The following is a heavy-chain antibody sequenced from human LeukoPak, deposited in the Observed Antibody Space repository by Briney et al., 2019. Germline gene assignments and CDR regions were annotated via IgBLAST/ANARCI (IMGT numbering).Heavy chain of an antibody. CDR1: GGSFSGYY. Sequence: SETLSLTCAVYGGSFSGYYWSWIRQPPGKGLEWIGEINHSGSTNCNPSLKSRVTISVDTSKNQFSLKLSSVTAADTAVYYCARIRRDGYNYPRYYFDYWGQGTLVTVSS. CDR2: INHSGST. V-gene: IGHV4-34*01. D-gene: IGHD5-24*01. CDR3: ARIRRDGYNYPRYYFDY. J-gene: IGHJ4*02.